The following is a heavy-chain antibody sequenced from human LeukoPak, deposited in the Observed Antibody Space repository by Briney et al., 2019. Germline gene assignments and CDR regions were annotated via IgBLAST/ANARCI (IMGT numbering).Heavy chain of an antibody. J-gene: IGHJ5*02. D-gene: IGHD3-3*01. V-gene: IGHV4-59*12. CDR1: GGSISSYY. CDR3: ARELYDPSNWFDP. Sequence: KPSETLSLTCTVSGGSISSYYWSWIRQPPGKGLEWIGYIYYSGSTNYNPSLKSRVTISVDTSKNQFSLKLSSVTAADTAVYYCARELYDPSNWFDPWGQGTLVTVSS. CDR2: IYYSGST.